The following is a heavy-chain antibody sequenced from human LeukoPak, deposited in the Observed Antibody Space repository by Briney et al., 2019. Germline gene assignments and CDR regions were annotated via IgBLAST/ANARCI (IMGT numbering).Heavy chain of an antibody. Sequence: GASVKVSCKASGYTFTSYDINWVRQATGQGLEWMGWMNPNSGNTGYAQKFQGRVTMTRNTSISTAYMELSSLRSEDTAVYYCARTWAVAGTGPWGYYGMDVWGQGTTVTVSS. CDR2: MNPNSGNT. J-gene: IGHJ6*02. CDR1: GYTFTSYD. CDR3: ARTWAVAGTGPWGYYGMDV. D-gene: IGHD6-19*01. V-gene: IGHV1-8*01.